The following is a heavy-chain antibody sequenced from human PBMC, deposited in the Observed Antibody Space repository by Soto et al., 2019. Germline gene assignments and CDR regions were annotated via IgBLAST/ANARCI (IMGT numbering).Heavy chain of an antibody. CDR3: GRGEFGDIVVVVAATSNRYNWFDP. CDR2: ISSSSSTI. J-gene: IGHJ5*02. CDR1: GFTFSSYS. D-gene: IGHD2-15*01. V-gene: IGHV3-48*02. Sequence: EVQLVESGGGLVQPGGSLRLSCAASGFTFSSYSMNWVRQAPGKGLEWVSYISSSSSTIYYADSVKGRFTISRDNAKNSLYLQMNSLRDEDTTVYYCGRGEFGDIVVVVAATSNRYNWFDPWGQGTLVTVSS.